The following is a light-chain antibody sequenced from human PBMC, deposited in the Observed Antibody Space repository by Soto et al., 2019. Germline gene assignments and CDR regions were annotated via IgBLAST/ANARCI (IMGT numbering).Light chain of an antibody. J-gene: IGKJ5*01. CDR2: GAS. Sequence: EIVLTQSPATLSVSPGETATLSCRASQSVSSSLAWYQQTPGRAPRLLIYGASNRATDTPTRFSGSGSGTEFTLTISSLQSEDFAVYYCQQYGSSPITFGQGTRLEIK. V-gene: IGKV3-15*01. CDR3: QQYGSSPIT. CDR1: QSVSSS.